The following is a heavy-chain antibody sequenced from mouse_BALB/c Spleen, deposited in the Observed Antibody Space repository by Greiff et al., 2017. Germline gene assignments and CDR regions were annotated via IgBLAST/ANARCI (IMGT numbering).Heavy chain of an antibody. V-gene: IGHV1-87*01. CDR1: GYTFTSYW. CDR3: ARRRDVGYAMDY. CDR2: IYPGDGDT. D-gene: IGHD3-3*01. J-gene: IGHJ4*01. Sequence: QVQLKQSGAELARPGASVKLSCKASGYTFTSYWMQWVKQRPGQGLEWIGAIYPGDGDTRYTQKFKGKATLTADKSSSTAYMQLSSLASEDSAVYYCARRRDVGYAMDYWGQGTSVTVSS.